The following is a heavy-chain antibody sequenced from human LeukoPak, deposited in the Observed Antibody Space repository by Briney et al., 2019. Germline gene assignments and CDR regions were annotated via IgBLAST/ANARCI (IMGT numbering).Heavy chain of an antibody. CDR2: ISTNGDT. J-gene: IGHJ5*02. Sequence: SETLSLTCTVSGGSIGSHFCSWIRQPAGKGLEWIGRISTNGDTNYNPSLRSRITMSVDTSKNQFSLKLSSVTAADTAVYYCARGDIVLGGGRNWFDPWGQGTLVTVSS. CDR3: ARGDIVLGGGRNWFDP. D-gene: IGHD2-8*02. CDR1: GGSIGSHF. V-gene: IGHV4-4*07.